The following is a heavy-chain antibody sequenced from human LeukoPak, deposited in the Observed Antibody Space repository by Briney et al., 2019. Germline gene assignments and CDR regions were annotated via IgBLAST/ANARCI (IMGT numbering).Heavy chain of an antibody. J-gene: IGHJ4*02. CDR1: GFTFSSYG. CDR3: AKDMSMVRGVSFDY. V-gene: IGHV3-23*01. CDR2: ISGSGGST. Sequence: GGTLRLSCAASGFTFSSYGMSWVRQAPGKGLEWVSAISGSGGSTYYADSVKGRFTISRDNSKNTLYLQMNSLRAEDTALYYCAKDMSMVRGVSFDYWGQGTLVTVSS. D-gene: IGHD3-10*01.